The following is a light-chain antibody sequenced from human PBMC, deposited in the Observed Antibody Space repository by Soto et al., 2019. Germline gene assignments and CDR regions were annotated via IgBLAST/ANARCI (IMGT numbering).Light chain of an antibody. CDR2: WAS. Sequence: DFVMTQSPDSLAVPLGERATINCKSSQSVLYSSNNKNNLAWYQQKPGQPPKLFIYWASTRESGVPDRFSGSGSGTDFTLTISSLQAEDVAIYYCQQYYTTPLTFGGGTKVEIK. CDR3: QQYYTTPLT. J-gene: IGKJ4*01. CDR1: QSVLYSSNNKNN. V-gene: IGKV4-1*01.